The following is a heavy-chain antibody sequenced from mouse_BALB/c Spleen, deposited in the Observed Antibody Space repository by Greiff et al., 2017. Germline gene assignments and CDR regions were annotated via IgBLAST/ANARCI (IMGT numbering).Heavy chain of an antibody. D-gene: IGHD4-1*01. CDR2: IWAGGST. CDR3: ARDPLTGTGYYFDY. Sequence: VQLVESGPGLVAPSQSLSITCTVSGFSLTSYGVHWVRQPPGKGLEWLGVIWAGGSTNYNSALMSRLSISKDNSKSQVFLKMNSLQTDDTAMYYCARDPLTGTGYYFDYWGQGTTLTVSS. J-gene: IGHJ2*01. V-gene: IGHV2-9*02. CDR1: GFSLTSYG.